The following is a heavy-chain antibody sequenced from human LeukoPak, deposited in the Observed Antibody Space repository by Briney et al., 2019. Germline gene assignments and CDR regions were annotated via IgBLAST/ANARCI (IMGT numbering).Heavy chain of an antibody. CDR2: IRYDGSDK. CDR3: AKDAHFLYGGKRDYYFDY. Sequence: GGSLRLSCAASGFTFVSYGMHWVRQAPGKGLEWVTFIRYDGSDKDYADSVKGRFTISRDNSKNTLYLQMNSLRREDTAVYYRAKDAHFLYGGKRDYYFDYWGQGTLVTVSS. J-gene: IGHJ4*02. CDR1: GFTFVSYG. V-gene: IGHV3-30*02. D-gene: IGHD4-23*01.